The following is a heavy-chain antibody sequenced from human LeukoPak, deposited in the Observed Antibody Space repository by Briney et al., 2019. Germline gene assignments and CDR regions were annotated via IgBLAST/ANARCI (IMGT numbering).Heavy chain of an antibody. J-gene: IGHJ4*02. D-gene: IGHD3-10*01. CDR3: GRARPGEVIEY. CDR2: IFYNGGT. CDR1: GGSISTYY. V-gene: IGHV4-59*01. Sequence: SETLSLTCTVSGGSISTYYWSWIRQPPGKGLEWIGYIFYNGGTKYNPSLKSRVTMSVDTPKNQFSLKLNSVTAAGTAVYYCGRARPGEVIEYWGQGTLVTVSS.